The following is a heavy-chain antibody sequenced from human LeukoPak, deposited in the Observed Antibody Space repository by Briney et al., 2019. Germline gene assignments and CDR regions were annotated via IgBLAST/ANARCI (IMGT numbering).Heavy chain of an antibody. CDR1: GFTFSSYG. CDR2: ISYDGSNK. Sequence: GGSLRLSCAASGFTFSSYGMHWVRQAPGKGLEWVAVISYDGSNKYYADSVKGRFTISRDNSKNTLYLQMNSLRAEDTAVYYCAKDGTSSWPYYFDYWGQGTLVTVPS. V-gene: IGHV3-30*18. D-gene: IGHD6-13*01. J-gene: IGHJ4*02. CDR3: AKDGTSSWPYYFDY.